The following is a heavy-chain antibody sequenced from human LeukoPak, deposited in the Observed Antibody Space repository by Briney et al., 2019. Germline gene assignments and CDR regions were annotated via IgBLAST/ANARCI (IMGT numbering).Heavy chain of an antibody. V-gene: IGHV4-4*07. J-gene: IGHJ5*02. CDR1: GGSISSYY. CDR2: IYTSGST. Sequence: PSETLSLTCTVSGGSISSYYWSWIRQPAGKGLEWIGRIYTSGSTNYNPSLKSRVTMSVDTSKNQFSLKLSSVTAADTAVYYCARSPSRGIPVVNWFDPWGQGTLVTVSS. CDR3: ARSPSRGIPVVNWFDP. D-gene: IGHD2-15*01.